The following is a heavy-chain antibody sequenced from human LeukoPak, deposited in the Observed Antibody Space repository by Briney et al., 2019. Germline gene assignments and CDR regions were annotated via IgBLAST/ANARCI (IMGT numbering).Heavy chain of an antibody. CDR3: ARGDWGGSSSRDNAFDI. D-gene: IGHD6-13*01. J-gene: IGHJ3*02. CDR1: GYIFTSYG. CDR2: ISTYNGDT. Sequence: ASVKVSCKASGYIFTSYGISWVRQAPGQGLEWMGRISTYNGDTNYAQKLQGRATLTTDTSTSTAYMELRSLRSDDTAVYYCARGDWGGSSSRDNAFDIWGQGTMVTVSS. V-gene: IGHV1-18*01.